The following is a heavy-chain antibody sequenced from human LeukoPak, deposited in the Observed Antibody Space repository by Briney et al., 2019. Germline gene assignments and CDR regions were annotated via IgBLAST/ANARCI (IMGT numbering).Heavy chain of an antibody. CDR3: AKAYCGSTICYGGGKIDY. V-gene: IGHV3-30*02. Sequence: QPGGSLRLSCAASGFTFINYGMHWVRQAPGKGLEWVTFIPYDGSNKYYADSVKGRFTISRDNSKNTLCLRMNSLRAEDTAVYYCAKAYCGSTICYGGGKIDYWGQGTLVTVSS. CDR1: GFTFINYG. D-gene: IGHD2-2*01. CDR2: IPYDGSNK. J-gene: IGHJ4*02.